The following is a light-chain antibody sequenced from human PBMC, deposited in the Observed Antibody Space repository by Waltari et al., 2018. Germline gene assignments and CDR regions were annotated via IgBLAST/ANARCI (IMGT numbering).Light chain of an antibody. J-gene: IGLJ3*02. CDR3: QTGGHGTWV. Sequence: QLVLTQSAAASASPGASAKLPCALRSGHSSDLQPWHLQQPEKGPRYLMKVNSDGSHSKGGEHPERFSGSSSGAERYLTISGLQSEDEADYYCQTGGHGTWVFGGGTKLTVL. CDR1: SGHSSDL. V-gene: IGLV4-69*01. CDR2: VNSDGSH.